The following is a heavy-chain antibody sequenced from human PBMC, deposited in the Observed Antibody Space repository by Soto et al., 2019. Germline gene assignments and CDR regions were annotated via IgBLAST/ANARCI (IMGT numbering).Heavy chain of an antibody. Sequence: GGSLRLSCAASGFTFSSYSMNWVRQAPGKGLEWVSSISSSSSYIYYADSVKGRFTISRDNAKNSLYLQMNSLRAEDTAVYYCARDGGIAARGKDYWGQGTLVTVSS. CDR1: GFTFSSYS. CDR3: ARDGGIAARGKDY. V-gene: IGHV3-21*01. D-gene: IGHD6-6*01. J-gene: IGHJ4*02. CDR2: ISSSSSYI.